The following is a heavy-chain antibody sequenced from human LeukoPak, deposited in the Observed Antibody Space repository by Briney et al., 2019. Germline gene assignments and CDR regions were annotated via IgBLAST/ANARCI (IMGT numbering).Heavy chain of an antibody. Sequence: SETLSLTCTVSGGSISSGGYYWSWIRQHPGKGLEWIGYVYYSGSTYYNPSLKSRVTISVDTSKNQFSLKLSSVTAADTAVYYCARDGTRRQMGTTIWGQGTMVTVSS. CDR2: VYYSGST. CDR1: GGSISSGGYY. V-gene: IGHV4-30-4*08. D-gene: IGHD5-24*01. CDR3: ARDGTRRQMGTTI. J-gene: IGHJ3*02.